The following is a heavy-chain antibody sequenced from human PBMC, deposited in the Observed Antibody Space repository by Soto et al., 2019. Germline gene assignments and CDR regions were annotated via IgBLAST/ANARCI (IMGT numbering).Heavy chain of an antibody. CDR2: IRSGANNYLT. CDR1: GFSFSDSA. D-gene: IGHD3-16*01. V-gene: IGHV3-73*01. Sequence: GGSLRLSCAASGFSFSDSAMHWVRQAPGKGLEWIARIRSGANNYLTAYPASVTGRFTISRDDSKNTTYLQMDGLTSDDTAMYFCARGGGMGANDFWGQGIMVTVYS. J-gene: IGHJ4*02. CDR3: ARGGGMGANDF.